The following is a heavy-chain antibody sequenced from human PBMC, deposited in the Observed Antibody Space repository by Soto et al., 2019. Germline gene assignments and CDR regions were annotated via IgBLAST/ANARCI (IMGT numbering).Heavy chain of an antibody. CDR1: GYTFTSYG. CDR2: ISAYNGNT. V-gene: IGHV1-18*04. Sequence: EASVKVSCKASGYTFTSYGISWVRQAPGQGLEWMGWISAYNGNTNYAQKLQGRVTMTTDTSTSTVYMELTGLTSEDTAVYYCARDTETLGPRANDALDIWGQGTMVTVSS. J-gene: IGHJ3*02. CDR3: ARDTETLGPRANDALDI. D-gene: IGHD3-3*02.